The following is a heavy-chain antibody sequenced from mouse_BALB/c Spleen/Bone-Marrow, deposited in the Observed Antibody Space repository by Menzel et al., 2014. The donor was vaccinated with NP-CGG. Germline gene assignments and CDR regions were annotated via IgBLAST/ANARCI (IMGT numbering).Heavy chain of an antibody. CDR2: ISSGGGST. Sequence: EVKLVESGGGLVKPGGSLKLSCAVSGFAFSSYDMSWVRQTPEKRLEWVAYISSGGGSTYYPDTVKGRFTISRDNAKNTLYLQMSSLKSEDTAMYYCARGYYYGSSFDYWGQGTTLTVSS. CDR1: GFAFSSYD. J-gene: IGHJ2*01. D-gene: IGHD1-1*01. CDR3: ARGYYYGSSFDY. V-gene: IGHV5-12-1*01.